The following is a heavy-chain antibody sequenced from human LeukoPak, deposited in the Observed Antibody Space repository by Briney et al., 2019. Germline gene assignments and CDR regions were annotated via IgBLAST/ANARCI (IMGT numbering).Heavy chain of an antibody. CDR1: GGSFSGYY. J-gene: IGHJ5*02. CDR2: INLSGTT. D-gene: IGHD3-10*01. V-gene: IGHV4-34*01. CDR3: ARDYHRDNWFDP. Sequence: PSETLSLTCAVYGGSFSGYYWSWIRQPPGKGLEWIGEINLSGTTNYNPSLKSRVTMSVDTSKNQFSLKLSSVTAADTAVYYCARDYHRDNWFDPWGQGTLVTVSS.